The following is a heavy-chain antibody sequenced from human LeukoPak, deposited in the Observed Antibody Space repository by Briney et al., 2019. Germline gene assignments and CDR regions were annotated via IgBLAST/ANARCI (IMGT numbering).Heavy chain of an antibody. J-gene: IGHJ4*02. V-gene: IGHV3-23*01. CDR3: ARHSPRVAAAGRFDY. CDR2: ISGSGTNT. Sequence: GGSLRLSCAASGFTFSSYAMNWVRQAPGKGLEWVSGISGSGTNTFYTDSVKGRFTISRDNSKNTLYLQMNSLRAEDTAVYYCARHSPRVAAAGRFDYWGQGTLVTVSS. D-gene: IGHD6-13*01. CDR1: GFTFSSYA.